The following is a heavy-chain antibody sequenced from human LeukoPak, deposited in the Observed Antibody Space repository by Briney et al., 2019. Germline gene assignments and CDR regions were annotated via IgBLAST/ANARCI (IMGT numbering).Heavy chain of an antibody. V-gene: IGHV3-74*01. Sequence: GGSLRLSCAVSGLTFSNYWMHWVRQAPGKGLVWVSRISNDGSSTSYADSVKGRLTISRDNAKNTLYLQMNSLRVEDTAVYYCARGDGYAQRDWGQGTLVTVSS. D-gene: IGHD5-12*01. CDR2: ISNDGSST. CDR1: GLTFSNYW. CDR3: ARGDGYAQRD. J-gene: IGHJ4*02.